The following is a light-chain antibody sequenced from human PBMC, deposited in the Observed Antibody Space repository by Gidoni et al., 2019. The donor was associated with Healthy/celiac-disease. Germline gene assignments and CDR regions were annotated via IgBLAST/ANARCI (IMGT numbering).Light chain of an antibody. Sequence: SYELPQPPSVSVSPGQTARITCSGDALPKQYAYWYQQKPGQAPVLVIYKDSERPSGIPERFSGSSSGTTVTLTISGVQAEDEAEYYCQSADSSGTYWVFGGGTKLTVL. J-gene: IGLJ3*02. CDR1: ALPKQY. CDR2: KDS. CDR3: QSADSSGTYWV. V-gene: IGLV3-25*03.